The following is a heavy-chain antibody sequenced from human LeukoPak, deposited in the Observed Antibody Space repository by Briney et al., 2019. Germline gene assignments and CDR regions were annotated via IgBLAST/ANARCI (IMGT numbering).Heavy chain of an antibody. J-gene: IGHJ4*02. Sequence: ASVKVSCKASGYTFTGYYMHWVRQAPGQGLEWMGWINPNSGNTGYAQKFQGRVTMTRNTSISTAYMELSSLRSGDTAVYYCARGSGGGSYDFDYWGQGTLVTVSS. CDR2: INPNSGNT. CDR3: ARGSGGGSYDFDY. V-gene: IGHV1-8*02. D-gene: IGHD2-8*02. CDR1: GYTFTGYY.